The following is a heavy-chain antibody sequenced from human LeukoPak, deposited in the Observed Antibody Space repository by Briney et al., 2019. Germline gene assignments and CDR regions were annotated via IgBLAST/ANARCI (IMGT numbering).Heavy chain of an antibody. CDR3: ARVARGDYYYYMDV. CDR1: GFTFSSYW. J-gene: IGHJ6*03. D-gene: IGHD3-10*01. V-gene: IGHV3-74*01. CDR2: INNDGSST. Sequence: SGGSLRLSCGASGFTFSSYWMHWVRQAPGKGLVWVSRINNDGSSTSYADSVQGRFTISRDNAKNTLYLQMNSLRAEDTALYYCARVARGDYYYYMDVWGKGTTVTVSS.